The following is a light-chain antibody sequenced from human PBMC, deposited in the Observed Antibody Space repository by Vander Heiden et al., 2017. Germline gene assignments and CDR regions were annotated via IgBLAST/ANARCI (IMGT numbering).Light chain of an antibody. V-gene: IGKV1-27*01. CDR2: AAS. CDR3: QKDNSALWT. CDR1: QGINTY. Sequence: DIQMTQSPSSLTASIGDRITITCRASQGINTYVAWYQQKPGKVPQLLISAASILQSGVPSRFSGSGSGTDFTLTISSLQPEDVATYYCQKDNSALWTFGQGTKVEIK. J-gene: IGKJ1*01.